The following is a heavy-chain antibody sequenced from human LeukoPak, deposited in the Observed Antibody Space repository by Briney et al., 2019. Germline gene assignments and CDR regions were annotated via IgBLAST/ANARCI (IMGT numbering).Heavy chain of an antibody. V-gene: IGHV1-8*02. D-gene: IGHD1-26*01. CDR2: MNPNSGNT. CDR3: ARSYYVGASKN. Sequence: ASVKVSCKASGYTFTGYHMHWVRQAPGQGLEWMGWMNPNSGNTGYAQKFQGRVTMTRNTSISTAYMELSSLRSEDTAVYYCARSYYVGASKNWGQGTLVTVSS. J-gene: IGHJ4*02. CDR1: GYTFTGYH.